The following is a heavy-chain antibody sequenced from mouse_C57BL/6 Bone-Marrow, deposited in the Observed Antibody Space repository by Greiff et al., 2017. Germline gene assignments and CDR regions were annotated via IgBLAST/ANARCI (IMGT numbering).Heavy chain of an antibody. CDR3: ARLSNWEVDY. D-gene: IGHD4-1*02. V-gene: IGHV5-6*01. Sequence: EVHLVESGGDLVKPGGSLKLSCAASGFTFSSYGMSWVRQTPDKRLEWVATISSGGSYTYYPDSVKGRFTISRDNAKNTLYLQMSSLKSEDTAMYYCARLSNWEVDYWGQGTTLTVSS. J-gene: IGHJ2*01. CDR1: GFTFSSYG. CDR2: ISSGGSYT.